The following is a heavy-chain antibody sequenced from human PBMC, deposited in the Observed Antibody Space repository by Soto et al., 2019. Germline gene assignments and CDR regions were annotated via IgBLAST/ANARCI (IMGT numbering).Heavy chain of an antibody. CDR1: GFTFSNYD. CDR2: ISTAGNT. CDR3: ARGRDSGLYYFDY. Sequence: XXSLRLSFAASGFTFSNYDMHWVPQATGKGLEWVSTISTAGNTYSPGSVKGRFTISRENAKNSLYLQMNSLTVDDTAVYYCARGRDSGLYYFDYWGQGTLVTVSS. V-gene: IGHV3-13*01. D-gene: IGHD2-21*01. J-gene: IGHJ4*02.